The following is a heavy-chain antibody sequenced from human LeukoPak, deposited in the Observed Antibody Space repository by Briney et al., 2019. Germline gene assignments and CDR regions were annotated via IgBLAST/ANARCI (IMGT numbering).Heavy chain of an antibody. V-gene: IGHV3-9*01. J-gene: IGHJ4*02. Sequence: GGSLRLSCAASGFTFDDYAMHWVRQAPGKGLEWVSGISWNSGSIGYADSVKGRFTISRDNAKNSLYLQMNSLRGEDTALYYCAKGSRITMVRGENFDYWGQGTLVTVSS. CDR3: AKGSRITMVRGENFDY. CDR2: ISWNSGSI. CDR1: GFTFDDYA. D-gene: IGHD3-10*01.